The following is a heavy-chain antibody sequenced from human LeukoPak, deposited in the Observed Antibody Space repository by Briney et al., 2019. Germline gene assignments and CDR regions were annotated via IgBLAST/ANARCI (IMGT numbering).Heavy chain of an antibody. J-gene: IGHJ5*02. V-gene: IGHV1-2*02. D-gene: IGHD1-14*01. CDR3: ARATAENDP. CDR1: VYTFTGYY. Sequence: ASVTVSCMASVYTFTGYYMHWVRQAPGQGGAWMGWINPKTGGTSYAQKFQGRVTMTRDTAISTITMEVNRLTSDDTDVYYCARATAENDPWGQGTLVTLPP. CDR2: INPKTGGT.